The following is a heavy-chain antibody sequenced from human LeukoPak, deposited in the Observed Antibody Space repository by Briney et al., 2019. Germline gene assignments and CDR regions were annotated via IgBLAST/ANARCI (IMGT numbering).Heavy chain of an antibody. D-gene: IGHD7-27*01. CDR1: GGSISSYY. CDR2: IYYSGST. Sequence: SETLSLTCTVSGGSISSYYWSWIRQPPGKGLGWIGYIYYSGSTNYNPSLKSRVTISVDTSKNQFSLKLYSVTAADTAVYYCATRKLGNDYWGQGTLVTVSS. J-gene: IGHJ4*02. CDR3: ATRKLGNDY. V-gene: IGHV4-59*01.